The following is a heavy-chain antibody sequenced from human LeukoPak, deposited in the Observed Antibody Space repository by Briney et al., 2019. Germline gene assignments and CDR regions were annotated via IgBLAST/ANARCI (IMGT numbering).Heavy chain of an antibody. D-gene: IGHD4-17*01. J-gene: IGHJ6*02. CDR2: IYSGGIS. V-gene: IGHV3-53*01. CDR3: ARAPYGDYAGDYYYGMDA. CDR1: GFAVSNNY. Sequence: GGSLRLSCAASGFAVSNNYMGWARQAPGKGLEWVSLIYSGGISYYVDSVKGRFTISRDNSKNTLYLQMNSLRAEDTAVYYCARAPYGDYAGDYYYGMDAWGQGTTVTVSS.